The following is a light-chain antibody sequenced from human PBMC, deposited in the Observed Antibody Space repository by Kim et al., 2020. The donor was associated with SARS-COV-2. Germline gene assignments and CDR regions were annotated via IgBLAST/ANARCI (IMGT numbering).Light chain of an antibody. V-gene: IGKV4-1*01. J-gene: IGKJ5*01. CDR1: QTVLSSSDNKNY. Sequence: ATINCKSSQTVLSSSDNKNYLAWYQQKAGQPPRLLIYWASTRISGVPDRFSGSGSGTDFTLTISSLQAEDVAVYYCHQYYGAPITFGQGTRLEIK. CDR3: HQYYGAPIT. CDR2: WAS.